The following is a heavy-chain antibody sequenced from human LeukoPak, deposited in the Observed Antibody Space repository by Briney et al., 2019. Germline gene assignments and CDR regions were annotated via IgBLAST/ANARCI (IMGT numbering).Heavy chain of an antibody. J-gene: IGHJ6*03. CDR3: ARMGGYCSGGSCYLSRRTYYYYYMDV. V-gene: IGHV4-39*07. D-gene: IGHD2-15*01. Sequence: TSETLSLTCTVSGGSISSSSYYWGWIRQPPGKGLEWIGEINHSGSTNYNPSLKSRVTISVDTSKNQFSLKLSSVTAADTAVYYCARMGGYCSGGSCYLSRRTYYYYYMDVWAKGPRSPSP. CDR1: GGSISSSSYY. CDR2: INHSGST.